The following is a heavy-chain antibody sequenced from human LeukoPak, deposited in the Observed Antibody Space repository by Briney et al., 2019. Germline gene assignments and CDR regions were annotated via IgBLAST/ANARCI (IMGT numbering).Heavy chain of an antibody. D-gene: IGHD5-24*01. CDR1: GFTFSSYW. V-gene: IGHV3-66*01. CDR2: IHSGGST. J-gene: IGHJ4*02. CDR3: TRATLTVDY. Sequence: GGSLRLSCAASGFTFSSYWMTWVRQAPGKGLEWVSVIHSGGSTNYADSVKGRFTISRDNSKNTLYLQMNSLRVEDTAVYYCTRATLTVDYWGQGTLVTASS.